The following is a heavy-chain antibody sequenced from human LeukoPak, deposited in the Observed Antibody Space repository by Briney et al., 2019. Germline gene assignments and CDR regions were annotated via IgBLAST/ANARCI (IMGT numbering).Heavy chain of an antibody. CDR2: IIPNTGDT. CDR3: ARSLIIPTAVTNWLDP. J-gene: IGHJ5*02. V-gene: IGHV1-2*02. Sequence: ASVKVSCKASGYTFTGYDIHWVRQAPGQGLEWMGWIIPNTGDTNYAQKFQGRVTMTRDTSISTAYMELTNLGSDDTAVYFCARSLIIPTAVTNWLDPWGPGTLVTVSS. D-gene: IGHD6-13*01. CDR1: GYTFTGYD.